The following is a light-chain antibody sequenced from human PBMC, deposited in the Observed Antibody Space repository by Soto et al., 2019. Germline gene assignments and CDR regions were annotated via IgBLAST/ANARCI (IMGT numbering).Light chain of an antibody. CDR1: QDIDNY. CDR3: QHFNDLPLT. Sequence: DILMTRSPSSLSASVGDRVTITCQASQDIDNYLNWYQERPGKAPKLLIYDASNLATGVPSRFSGSGSGTDLALTIAGLQPDDVATYYCQHFNDLPLTLGGGTKVE. CDR2: DAS. V-gene: IGKV1-33*01. J-gene: IGKJ4*01.